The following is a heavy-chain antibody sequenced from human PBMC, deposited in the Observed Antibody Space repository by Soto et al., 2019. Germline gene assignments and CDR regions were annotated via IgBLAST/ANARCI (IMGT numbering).Heavy chain of an antibody. CDR3: AKGKNYDVWSGIDY. J-gene: IGHJ4*02. Sequence: PGGSLRLSCAGSGFTFSSYAMSWVRQAPGKGLQWVSGISGSGGSTYYADSVKGRFTMSRDNSKNTLYLQMNSLRAEDTAVYYCAKGKNYDVWSGIDYWGQGTLVTSPQ. V-gene: IGHV3-23*01. CDR1: GFTFSSYA. CDR2: ISGSGGST. D-gene: IGHD3-3*01.